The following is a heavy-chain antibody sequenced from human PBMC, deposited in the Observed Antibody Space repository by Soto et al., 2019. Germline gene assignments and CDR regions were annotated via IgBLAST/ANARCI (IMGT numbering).Heavy chain of an antibody. Sequence: ASVKVSCKPSAYTFTAYGISWVRQAPGQGLERMGWISAYNGNTNYAQKLQGRVTMTTDTSTSTAYMELRSLRSDDTAVYYCARDGSKWPYDYWGQGTLVTVS. CDR3: ARDGSKWPYDY. D-gene: IGHD1-26*01. CDR1: AYTFTAYG. J-gene: IGHJ4*02. V-gene: IGHV1-18*01. CDR2: ISAYNGNT.